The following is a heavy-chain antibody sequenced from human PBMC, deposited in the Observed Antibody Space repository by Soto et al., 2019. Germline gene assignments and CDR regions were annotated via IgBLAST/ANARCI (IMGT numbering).Heavy chain of an antibody. V-gene: IGHV1-8*01. Sequence: QVQLVQSGAEVQKPGASVKVSCKASGYSFTTYEINWVRQATGQGLEWMGWMNPNSSNTGYAQKFQGRVTISRNSSISTAYMELSRLRCDDTAVYYWARWSDLYYICGKDVCGQGTTVTVSS. D-gene: IGHD3-3*01. CDR1: GYSFTTYE. CDR3: ARWSDLYYICGKDV. CDR2: MNPNSSNT. J-gene: IGHJ6*02.